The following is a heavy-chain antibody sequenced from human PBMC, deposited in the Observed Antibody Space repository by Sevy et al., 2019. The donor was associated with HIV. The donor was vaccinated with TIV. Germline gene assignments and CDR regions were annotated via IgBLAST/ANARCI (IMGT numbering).Heavy chain of an antibody. CDR2: IYSGGST. V-gene: IGHV3-66*02. Sequence: GGSLRLSCAASGFTVSSNYMSWVRQAPGKGLEWVSVIYSGGSTYYADSVKGRFTISRDNSKNTLYLQMNSLRVEDTAVFYCVKEGGGEGGDHWGQGTLVTVSS. J-gene: IGHJ4*02. CDR1: GFTVSSNY. CDR3: VKEGGGEGGDH. D-gene: IGHD2-21*01.